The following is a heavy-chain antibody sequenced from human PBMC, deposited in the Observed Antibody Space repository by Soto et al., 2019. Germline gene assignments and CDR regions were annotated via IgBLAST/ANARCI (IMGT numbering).Heavy chain of an antibody. Sequence: EVQLVESGGGLVQPGGSLRLSCAASGFTFSSYSMNWVRQAPGKGLEWVSYISSSSSTIYYADSVKGRFTISRDNAKNSQYLQMNSLRAEDTAVYYCARANYYGSPEDFDYWSQGTLVTGSS. J-gene: IGHJ4*02. CDR1: GFTFSSYS. CDR2: ISSSSSTI. D-gene: IGHD3-10*01. CDR3: ARANYYGSPEDFDY. V-gene: IGHV3-48*01.